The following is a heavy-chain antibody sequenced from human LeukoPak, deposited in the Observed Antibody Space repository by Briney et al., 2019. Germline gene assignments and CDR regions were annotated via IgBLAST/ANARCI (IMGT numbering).Heavy chain of an antibody. J-gene: IGHJ3*02. V-gene: IGHV3-33*01. CDR2: IWYDGSNK. CDR1: GFTFSSYG. D-gene: IGHD3-10*01. CDR3: ARRKDYYGSGSYDGVAFDI. Sequence: PGRSLRLSCAASGFTFSSYGMHWVRQAPGKGLEWVAVIWYDGSNKYYADSVKGRFTISRDNSKNTLYLQMNSLRAEDTAVYYCARRKDYYGSGSYDGVAFDIWGQGTMVTVSS.